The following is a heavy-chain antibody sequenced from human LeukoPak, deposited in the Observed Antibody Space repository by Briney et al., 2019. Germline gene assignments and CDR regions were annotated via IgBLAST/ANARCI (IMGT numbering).Heavy chain of an antibody. V-gene: IGHV3-23*01. CDR1: GFTFTSYA. J-gene: IGHJ4*02. CDR3: AKHRGSGWYYEDY. D-gene: IGHD6-19*01. Sequence: PGGSLRLSCAASGFTFTSYAMSWVRQAPGKGLEWVSGLSGDGYSTFYADSVKGRFTISRDNSKNTLFLQMNSLRAEDAAVYYCAKHRGSGWYYEDYWGQGTLVTVSS. CDR2: LSGDGYST.